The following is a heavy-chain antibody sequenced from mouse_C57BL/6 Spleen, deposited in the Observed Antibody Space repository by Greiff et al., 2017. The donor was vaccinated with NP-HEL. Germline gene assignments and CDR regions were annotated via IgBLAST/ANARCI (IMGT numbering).Heavy chain of an antibody. V-gene: IGHV1-15*01. D-gene: IGHD1-1*01. CDR3: TRSVTTVVAKGFDY. Sequence: QVQLKQSGAELVRPGASVTLSCKASGYTFTDYEMHWVKQTPVHGLEWIGAIDPETGGTAYNQKFKGKAILTADKSSSTAYMELRSLTSEDSAVYYCTRSVTTVVAKGFDYWGQGTTLTVSS. CDR1: GYTFTDYE. CDR2: IDPETGGT. J-gene: IGHJ2*01.